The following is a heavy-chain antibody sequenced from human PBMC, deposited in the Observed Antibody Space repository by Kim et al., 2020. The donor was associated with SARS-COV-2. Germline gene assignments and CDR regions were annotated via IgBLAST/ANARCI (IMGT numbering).Heavy chain of an antibody. CDR3: ARHPKDGGNSVFDY. CDR2: FYYIGSP. D-gene: IGHD2-21*02. Sequence: SETLSLTCTVSGGSISSSSFYWGWIRQPPGKELEWIGSFYYIGSPFYNPSLKSRVTISLDTSKNQFSLKLASVTAADTAVYFCARHPKDGGNSVFDYWGQGTLVTVSS. J-gene: IGHJ4*02. CDR1: GGSISSSSFY. V-gene: IGHV4-39*01.